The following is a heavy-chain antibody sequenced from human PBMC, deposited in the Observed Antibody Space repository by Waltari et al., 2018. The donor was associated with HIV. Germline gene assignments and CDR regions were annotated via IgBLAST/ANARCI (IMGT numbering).Heavy chain of an antibody. CDR3: ARETPPLYSGTLGSALDI. CDR2: IDSGGYT. V-gene: IGHV3-53*02. J-gene: IGHJ3*02. D-gene: IGHD1-26*01. Sequence: EVQVVETGGGLIQPGGSLRLSCAASGFSVSTNYMSWVRQAPGRGLEWVSVIDSGGYTFYSDSVKGRFTISRDNSKNNVFLLMNDLGAEDTALYFCARETPPLYSGTLGSALDIWGQGTLVTVSS. CDR1: GFSVSTNY.